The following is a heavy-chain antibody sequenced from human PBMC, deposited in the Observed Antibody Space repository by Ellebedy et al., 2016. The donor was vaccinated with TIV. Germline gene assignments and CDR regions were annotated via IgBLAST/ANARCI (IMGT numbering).Heavy chain of an antibody. Sequence: MPSETLSLTCAVSADSLTRDDWWPWLRQTPGNGLEWIGDISQTGTPNYNPSVKGRVTISLDKSKQQIDLRLDSGTAADTAVYYCARHRTRTVVATAVFDYWGQGSLVTVSS. CDR1: ADSLTRDDW. J-gene: IGHJ4*02. CDR3: ARHRTRTVVATAVFDY. CDR2: ISQTGTP. V-gene: IGHV4/OR15-8*01. D-gene: IGHD2-21*02.